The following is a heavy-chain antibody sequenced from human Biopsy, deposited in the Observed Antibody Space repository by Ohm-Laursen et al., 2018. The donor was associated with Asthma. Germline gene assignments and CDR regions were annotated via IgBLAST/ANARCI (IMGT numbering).Heavy chain of an antibody. CDR2: IYSGGTS. V-gene: IGHV3-53*01. CDR3: ARGDSSGWSHYYFDY. Sequence: GSLRLSCAASGFTFGDYWMSWVRQAPGKGLEWVSVIYSGGTSHTADSVRGRFTISRDYSKNTLYLQMHSLRVEDTAVYYCARGDSSGWSHYYFDYWGQGTLVTVSS. D-gene: IGHD6-19*01. CDR1: GFTFGDYW. J-gene: IGHJ4*02.